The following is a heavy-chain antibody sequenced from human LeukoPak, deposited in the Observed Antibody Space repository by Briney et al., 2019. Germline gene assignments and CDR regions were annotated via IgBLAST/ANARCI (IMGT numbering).Heavy chain of an antibody. CDR1: GFTFSIYA. V-gene: IGHV3-30-3*01. CDR3: AGDGDWELY. J-gene: IGHJ4*02. Sequence: GGFLRLSCAASGFTFSIYAIHWVRQAPGKGLEWLAVISYDGSAKYYADSVKGRFTISRDNSKNTLYLQMNSLRTEDTAVYFCAGDGDWELYWGQGTLVTVSS. CDR2: ISYDGSAK. D-gene: IGHD1-26*01.